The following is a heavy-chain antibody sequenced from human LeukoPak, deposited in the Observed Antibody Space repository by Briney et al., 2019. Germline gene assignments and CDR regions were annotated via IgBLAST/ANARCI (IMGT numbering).Heavy chain of an antibody. D-gene: IGHD2-15*01. Sequence: GGSLRLSCAASGFTFSDYYMSWIRQAPGKGLEWVSYISSSGSTIYYADSVKGRFTISRDNAKNSLYLQMNSLRAEDTALYYCARDPEYCSGGSCYRYNWFDPGAREPWSPSPQ. CDR3: ARDPEYCSGGSCYRYNWFDP. CDR2: ISSSGSTI. CDR1: GFTFSDYY. J-gene: IGHJ5*02. V-gene: IGHV3-11*01.